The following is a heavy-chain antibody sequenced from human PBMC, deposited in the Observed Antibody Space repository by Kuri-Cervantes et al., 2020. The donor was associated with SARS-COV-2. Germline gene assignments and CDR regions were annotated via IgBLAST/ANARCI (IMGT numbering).Heavy chain of an antibody. D-gene: IGHD3-16*01. V-gene: IGHV3-23*01. J-gene: IGHJ3*02. CDR1: GFTFSSYA. Sequence: ESLKISCAASGFTFSSYAMSWVHQAPGKGLEWVSAISGSGGSTYYADSVKGRFTISRDNSKNTLYLQMNSLRAEDTAVYYCAKVSLPGGLRLPNDAFDIWGQGTMVTVSS. CDR3: AKVSLPGGLRLPNDAFDI. CDR2: ISGSGGST.